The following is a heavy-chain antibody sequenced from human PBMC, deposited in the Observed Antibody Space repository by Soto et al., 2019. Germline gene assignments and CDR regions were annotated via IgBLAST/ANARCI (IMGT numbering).Heavy chain of an antibody. V-gene: IGHV3-23*01. CDR2: ISGSGGST. CDR1: GFTFSSYA. J-gene: IGHJ5*02. D-gene: IGHD3-3*01. Sequence: PGGSLRLSCAASGFTFSSYAMSWFRQAPGKGLEWVSAISGSGGSTYYADSVKGRFTISRDNSKNTLYLQMNSLRAEDTAVYYCAKDPGITIFGVVENWFDPWGQGTLVTVSS. CDR3: AKDPGITIFGVVENWFDP.